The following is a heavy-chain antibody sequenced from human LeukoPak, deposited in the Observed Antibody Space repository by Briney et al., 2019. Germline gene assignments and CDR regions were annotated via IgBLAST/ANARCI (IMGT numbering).Heavy chain of an antibody. D-gene: IGHD3-3*01. CDR3: ARASIRFLEWLLSYFDY. J-gene: IGHJ4*02. Sequence: GGSLRLSCAASGFTFSSYSMNWVRQAPGKGLEWVSCISSSSTIYYADPVKGRFTISRDNAKNSLYLQMNSLRAEDTAVYYCARASIRFLEWLLSYFDYWGQGTLVTVSS. CDR2: ISSSSTI. V-gene: IGHV3-48*01. CDR1: GFTFSSYS.